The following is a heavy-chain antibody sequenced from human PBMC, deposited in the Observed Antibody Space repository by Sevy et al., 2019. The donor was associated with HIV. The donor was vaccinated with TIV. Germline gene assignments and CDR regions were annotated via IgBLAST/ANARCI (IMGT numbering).Heavy chain of an antibody. CDR2: IYSGGST. CDR3: ARDGGGCSGGSCYSSLSFDY. D-gene: IGHD2-15*01. CDR1: GFTVSSNY. V-gene: IGHV3-53*01. J-gene: IGHJ4*02. Sequence: GGSLRLSCAASGFTVSSNYMSWVRQAPGKGLEWVSVIYSGGSTYYADSVKGRITISSDNSKNTLYLQMNSLRAEDTAVYYCARDGGGCSGGSCYSSLSFDYWGQGTLVTVSS.